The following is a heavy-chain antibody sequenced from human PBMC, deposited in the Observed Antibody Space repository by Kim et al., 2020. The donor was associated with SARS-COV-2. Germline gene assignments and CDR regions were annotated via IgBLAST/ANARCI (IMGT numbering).Heavy chain of an antibody. V-gene: IGHV4-39*01. CDR3: ARRRAVMITFGGGLFDY. D-gene: IGHD3-16*01. J-gene: IGHJ4*02. Sequence: LKRRVTISVDTSKNQFSLKLSSVTAADTAVYYCARRRAVMITFGGGLFDYWGQGTLVTVSS.